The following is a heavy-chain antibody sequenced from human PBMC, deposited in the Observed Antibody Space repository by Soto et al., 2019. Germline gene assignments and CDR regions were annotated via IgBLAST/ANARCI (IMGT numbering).Heavy chain of an antibody. CDR3: ASGWFGELSTYYYGMDV. D-gene: IGHD3-10*01. CDR1: GGSFSGYY. Sequence: KPSETLSLTCAVYGGSFSGYYWSWIRQPPGKGLEWIGEINHSGSTNYNPSLKSRVTISVDTSKNQFSLKLSSVTAADTAVYYCASGWFGELSTYYYGMDVWGQGTTVTVSS. V-gene: IGHV4-34*01. CDR2: INHSGST. J-gene: IGHJ6*02.